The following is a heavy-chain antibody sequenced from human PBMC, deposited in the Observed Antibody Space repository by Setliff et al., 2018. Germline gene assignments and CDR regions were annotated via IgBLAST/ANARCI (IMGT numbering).Heavy chain of an antibody. J-gene: IGHJ3*01. V-gene: IGHV1-18*01. D-gene: IGHD6-6*01. CDR2: ISGFTGFT. CDR3: LRDRPYSNSPEYSFDV. Sequence: ASVKVSCKASGYTFTTFGVSWVRQVPGQGLEWLGWISGFTGFTQYSQKFKGRVAVTIDKSTSTAYMDLTSLRSDDTAVYYCLRDRPYSNSPEYSFDVWGQGTTVTVSS. CDR1: GYTFTTFG.